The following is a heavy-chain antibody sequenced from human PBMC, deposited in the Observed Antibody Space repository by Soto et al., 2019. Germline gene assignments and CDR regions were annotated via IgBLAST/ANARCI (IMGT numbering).Heavy chain of an antibody. CDR3: GRGRSGQMVVFY. J-gene: IGHJ4*02. Sequence: ASVTVSCKASGYSFTGHYIHWVRQAPEQGPEWMGEIGPESGATRYAQKFQGRVTMTMDTSITTVYMELNNLRPDDTAIYYCGRGRSGQMVVFYWGQGTPVTVAS. D-gene: IGHD1-26*01. CDR2: IGPESGAT. CDR1: GYSFTGHY. V-gene: IGHV1-2*02.